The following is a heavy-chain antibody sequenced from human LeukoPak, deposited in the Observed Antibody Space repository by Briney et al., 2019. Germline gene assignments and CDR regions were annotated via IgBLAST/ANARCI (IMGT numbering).Heavy chain of an antibody. D-gene: IGHD3-22*01. CDR1: GLTLSNVW. CDR2: IKSKSAGGTT. Sequence: GGSLRLSCAVSGLTLSNVWMNWVRQAPEKGLEWVGRIKSKSAGGTTDFAAPVKGRFTISRDDSKNTLYLQMNSLTSEDTAVYYCATDFYDSTWGQGTLVTVSS. V-gene: IGHV3-15*07. J-gene: IGHJ5*02. CDR3: ATDFYDST.